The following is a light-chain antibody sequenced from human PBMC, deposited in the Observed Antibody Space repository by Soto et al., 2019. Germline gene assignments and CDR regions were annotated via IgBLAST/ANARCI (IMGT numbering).Light chain of an antibody. V-gene: IGLV2-14*01. CDR3: SSYTSSSXLXXX. J-gene: IGLJ1*01. CDR2: EVS. Sequence: QSVLTQPASVSGSPGQSITISCTGTSSDVGGYNYVSWYQQHPGKAPKLMIYEVSNRPSGVSNRFSGSKSGNTASLTISGXXXEDEADYYCSSYTSSSXLXXXFGTGX. CDR1: SSDVGGYNY.